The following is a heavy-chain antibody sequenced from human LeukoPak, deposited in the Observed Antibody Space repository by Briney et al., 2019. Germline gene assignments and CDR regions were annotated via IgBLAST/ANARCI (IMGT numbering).Heavy chain of an antibody. CDR2: ISSSAGTK. CDR1: GFTFSSYA. D-gene: IGHD2-15*01. J-gene: IGHJ4*02. V-gene: IGHV3-48*04. CDR3: ARGYCSGGSCSKYDY. Sequence: GGSLRLSCAASGFTFSSYAMSWVRQAPGKGPEWVSYISSSAGTKNYADSVKGRFTITRDNAKNSLYLQMNSLRVEDTAVYYCARGYCSGGSCSKYDYWGQGTLVTVSS.